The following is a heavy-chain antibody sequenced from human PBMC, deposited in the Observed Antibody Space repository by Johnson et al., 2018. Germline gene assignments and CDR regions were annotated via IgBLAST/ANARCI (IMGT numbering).Heavy chain of an antibody. V-gene: IGHV3-21*01. J-gene: IGHJ6*03. CDR3: AKGRYCSAGSCRASDYMDV. CDR2: ITSSSSYI. Sequence: VQLVQSGGGVVQPGRSLRLSCAASGFTFSSYSMNWVRQAPGKGLEWVSSITSSSSYIYYADSVKGRFTISRDNAKNSLYLQMNSLRAEDTAGYYCAKGRYCSAGSCRASDYMDVWGKGTTVTVSS. CDR1: GFTFSSYS. D-gene: IGHD2-15*01.